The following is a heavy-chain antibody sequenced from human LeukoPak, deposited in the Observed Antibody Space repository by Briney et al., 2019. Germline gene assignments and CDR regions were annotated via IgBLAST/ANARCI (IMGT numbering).Heavy chain of an antibody. D-gene: IGHD6-13*01. CDR3: ARDPGYSSSWYFDY. Sequence: GGSLRLSCAASGFTVSSNYMSWVRQAPGKGLEWVSVIYSGGSTYYADSVKGRFTISRDNSKNTLYLQMNSLRAEDTAVYYCARDPGYSSSWYFDYWGQGTLVTVSS. V-gene: IGHV3-53*01. CDR1: GFTVSSNY. J-gene: IGHJ4*02. CDR2: IYSGGST.